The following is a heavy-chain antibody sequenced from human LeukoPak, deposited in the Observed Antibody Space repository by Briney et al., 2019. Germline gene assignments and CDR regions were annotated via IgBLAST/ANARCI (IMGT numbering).Heavy chain of an antibody. CDR3: ARGRFSPLFIVVVPLADY. V-gene: IGHV3-21*01. Sequence: GGSLRLSCAASGFTFSSYSMNWVRQAPGKGLEWVSSISSSSSYIYYADSVKGRFTISRDNAKNSLYLQMNSLRAEDTAVYYCARGRFSPLFIVVVPLADYWGQGTLVTVSS. CDR2: ISSSSSYI. D-gene: IGHD3-22*01. J-gene: IGHJ4*02. CDR1: GFTFSSYS.